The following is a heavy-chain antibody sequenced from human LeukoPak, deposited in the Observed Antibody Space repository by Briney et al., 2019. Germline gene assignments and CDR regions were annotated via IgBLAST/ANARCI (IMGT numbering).Heavy chain of an antibody. Sequence: GGSLRLSRAASGFTFSNSWMHWVRQGPGKGLVWVSLINSDGTTTNYADSVKGRFTISRDNAKSTLYLQMNSLRDEDTAVYYCVRGYSNDWHNWFDPWGQGTLVTVSS. CDR1: GFTFSNSW. CDR2: INSDGTTT. D-gene: IGHD6-13*01. J-gene: IGHJ5*02. V-gene: IGHV3-74*01. CDR3: VRGYSNDWHNWFDP.